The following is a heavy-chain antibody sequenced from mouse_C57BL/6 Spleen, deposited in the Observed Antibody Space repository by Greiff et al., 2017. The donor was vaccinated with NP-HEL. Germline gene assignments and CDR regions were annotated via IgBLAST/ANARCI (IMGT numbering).Heavy chain of an antibody. Sequence: EVHLVESGGDLVKPGGSLKLSCAASGFTFSSYGMSWVRQTPDKRLEWVATISSGGSYTYYPDSVKGRFTISRDNAKNTLYLQMSSLKSEDTAMYYCARHDSSYAMDDWGQGTSVTVSS. CDR3: ARHDSSYAMDD. V-gene: IGHV5-6*01. D-gene: IGHD1-1*01. J-gene: IGHJ4*01. CDR2: ISSGGSYT. CDR1: GFTFSSYG.